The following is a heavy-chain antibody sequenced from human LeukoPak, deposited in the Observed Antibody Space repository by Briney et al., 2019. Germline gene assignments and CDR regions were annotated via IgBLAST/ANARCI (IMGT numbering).Heavy chain of an antibody. D-gene: IGHD2-21*01. J-gene: IGHJ4*02. Sequence: QPGRSLKLSCEGSGFTFRHYALHWVRQAPGKGLEWVAVISYDESRKYYADSVKGRFTISRDNSRSTLYLEMNSQRGNDTATIYRVRNRIASGRKRDYWGQGTLVTVSS. CDR1: GFTFRHYA. CDR3: VRNRIASGRKRDY. CDR2: ISYDESRK. V-gene: IGHV3-30*01.